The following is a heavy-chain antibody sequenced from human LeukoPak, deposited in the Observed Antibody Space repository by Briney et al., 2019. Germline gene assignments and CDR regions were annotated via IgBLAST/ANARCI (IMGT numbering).Heavy chain of an antibody. J-gene: IGHJ4*02. Sequence: SETLPLTCTVSGYSFNSGYYWGWIRQAPGKGLEWIGNIHHSGSTYYNPSLKGRVTISVDSSKNEFSLKLNSVTAADTAVYYCAKQRGATPYYFDYWGQGTLVTVSS. D-gene: IGHD1-26*01. CDR1: GYSFNSGYY. V-gene: IGHV4-38-2*02. CDR3: AKQRGATPYYFDY. CDR2: IHHSGST.